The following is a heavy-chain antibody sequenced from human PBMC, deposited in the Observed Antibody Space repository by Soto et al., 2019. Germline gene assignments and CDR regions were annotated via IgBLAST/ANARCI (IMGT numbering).Heavy chain of an antibody. V-gene: IGHV3-11*06. Sequence: VQLLESGGGLVQPGGSLRLSCAASGFTFSDYYMSWIRQAPGKGLEWVSYISSSSSYTNYADSVKGRFTISRDNAKNSLYLQMNSLRAEDTAVYYCARDRLYPMVRGTGGWFDPWGQGTLVTVSS. CDR1: GFTFSDYY. J-gene: IGHJ5*02. CDR3: ARDRLYPMVRGTGGWFDP. CDR2: ISSSSSYT. D-gene: IGHD3-10*01.